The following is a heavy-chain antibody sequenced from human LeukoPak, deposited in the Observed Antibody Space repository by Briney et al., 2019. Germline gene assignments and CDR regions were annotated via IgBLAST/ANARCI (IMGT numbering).Heavy chain of an antibody. J-gene: IGHJ5*02. V-gene: IGHV4-39*07. Sequence: SETLSLTCTVSGGSMTNNTFYWGWIRQPPGKGLEWIGSIYHTGPTYYNPSLKSRVTISVDTSKNQFSLKLSSVTAADTAVYYCARVLIWSGQLQNWIDPWGPGTLVTVSS. CDR3: ARVLIWSGQLQNWIDP. CDR2: IYHTGPT. CDR1: GGSMTNNTFY. D-gene: IGHD3-10*01.